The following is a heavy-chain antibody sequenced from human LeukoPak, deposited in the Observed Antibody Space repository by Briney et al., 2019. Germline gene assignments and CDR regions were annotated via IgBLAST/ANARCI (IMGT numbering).Heavy chain of an antibody. D-gene: IGHD3-16*01. Sequence: KAGGSLRLSCAASGFTFSDYYMSWIRQAPGKGLEWVSYISSSGSTIYYADSVKGRFTISRDNAKNSLYLQMNSLRAEDTAVYYCARRGIVPYYYYYMDVWGKGTTVTVSS. J-gene: IGHJ6*03. CDR1: GFTFSDYY. CDR2: ISSSGSTI. CDR3: ARRGIVPYYYYYMDV. V-gene: IGHV3-11*04.